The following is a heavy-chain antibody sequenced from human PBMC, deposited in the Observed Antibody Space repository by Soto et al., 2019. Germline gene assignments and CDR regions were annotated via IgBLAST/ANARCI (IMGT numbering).Heavy chain of an antibody. CDR3: ARHEYYASESYS. V-gene: IGHV4-39*01. J-gene: IGHJ5*02. CDR2: IYYSGSS. CDR1: GGSISSINDY. D-gene: IGHD3-10*01. Sequence: QLQLQESGPGLVKPSETLSLTCTVSGGSISSINDYWGWIRQPPGKGLEWIGSIYYSGSSYYNPSLKSRVTISVDTSKNKFSLRLNSVTAADTAVYYCARHEYYASESYSWGQGTLVTVSS.